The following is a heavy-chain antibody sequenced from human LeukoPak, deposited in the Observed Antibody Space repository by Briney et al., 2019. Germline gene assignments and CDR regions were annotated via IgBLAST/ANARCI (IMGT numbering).Heavy chain of an antibody. D-gene: IGHD3-10*01. J-gene: IGHJ5*02. CDR3: ADYYASGSYPP. Sequence: GGSLRLSCAASGFIFSNAWMNWVRQAPGKGLEWVGRILSKTSGGTTDYATPVKGRFTISRDDSKNMLYLHMNSLQIEDTAVYYCADYYASGSYPPWGQGTLVTVSS. V-gene: IGHV3-15*07. CDR2: ILSKTSGGTT. CDR1: GFIFSNAW.